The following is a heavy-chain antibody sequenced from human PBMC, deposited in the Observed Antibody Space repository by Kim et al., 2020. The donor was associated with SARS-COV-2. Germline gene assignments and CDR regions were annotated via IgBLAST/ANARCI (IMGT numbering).Heavy chain of an antibody. J-gene: IGHJ3*02. D-gene: IGHD3-16*01. Sequence: SETLSLTCIVSNGSINSGGYYWSWIRQHPAKGLEFIGYIYYSGTTYYNPSLKSRITISLDTSKNQFSLKLNSVTAADTAVYYCARVGSRITFGGVMVGPFDIWGQGTMVTVSA. CDR3: ARVGSRITFGGVMVGPFDI. CDR2: IYYSGTT. V-gene: IGHV4-31*03. CDR1: NGSINSGGYY.